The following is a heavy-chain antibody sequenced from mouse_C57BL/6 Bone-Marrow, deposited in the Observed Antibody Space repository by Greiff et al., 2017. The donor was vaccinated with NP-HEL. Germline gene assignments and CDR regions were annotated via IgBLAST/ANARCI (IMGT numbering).Heavy chain of an antibody. CDR3: ARSRSWYFDV. Sequence: VKLQESGAELARPGASVKLSCKASGYTFTSYGISWVKQRTGQGLEWIGEIYPRSGNTYYNEKFKGKATLTADKSSSTAYMELRSLTSEDSAVYFCARSRSWYFDVWGTGTTVTVSS. CDR2: IYPRSGNT. CDR1: GYTFTSYG. V-gene: IGHV1-81*01. J-gene: IGHJ1*03.